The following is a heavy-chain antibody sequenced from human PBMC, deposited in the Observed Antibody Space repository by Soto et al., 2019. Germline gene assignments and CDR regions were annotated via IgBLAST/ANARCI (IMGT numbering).Heavy chain of an antibody. CDR1: GYTFTSYG. J-gene: IGHJ4*02. D-gene: IGHD3-10*01. CDR3: ALCGSGCYGFGFNDY. V-gene: IGHV1-18*01. Sequence: QVQLVQSGAEVKKPGASVKVSCKASGYTFTSYGIIWVRQAPGQGLEWMGWISAYNGNTNYAQKLQGRVTMTTDTSTSTAYVELRSLRSDDTAVYYCALCGSGCYGFGFNDYWGQGTLVTVSS. CDR2: ISAYNGNT.